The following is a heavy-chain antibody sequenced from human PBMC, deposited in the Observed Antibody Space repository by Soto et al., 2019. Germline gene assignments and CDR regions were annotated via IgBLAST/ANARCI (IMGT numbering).Heavy chain of an antibody. V-gene: IGHV4-30-4*01. J-gene: IGHJ2*01. D-gene: IGHD4-17*01. CDR2: IFDSGST. CDR1: GGSISGGVYY. CDR3: AREIIPLTTDWYFDL. Sequence: QVQLQESGPGLVKPSQTLSLTCTVSGGSISGGVYYWSWIRQPPGKGLEWIGYIFDSGSTYYNPSLKNRVTISVDTSKNQSSLRLSSVTAADTAVYYCAREIIPLTTDWYFDLWGRGTLVTVSS.